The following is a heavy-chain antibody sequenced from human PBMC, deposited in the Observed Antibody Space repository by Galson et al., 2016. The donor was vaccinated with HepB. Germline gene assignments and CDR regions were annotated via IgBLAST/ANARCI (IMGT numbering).Heavy chain of an antibody. CDR2: IHYSGST. CDR1: GGSISSGGYY. CDR3: ARDRLDSSGWISPDDYYVMDV. Sequence: TLSLTCTVSGGSISSGGYYWTWIRQHPGKGLEWIGYIHYSGSTYYNPSLKSRVILSVDTSKNQFSLKLSSVTAADTAVYYCARDRLDSSGWISPDDYYVMDVWRQGTTVTFSS. V-gene: IGHV4-31*03. J-gene: IGHJ6*02. D-gene: IGHD6-19*01.